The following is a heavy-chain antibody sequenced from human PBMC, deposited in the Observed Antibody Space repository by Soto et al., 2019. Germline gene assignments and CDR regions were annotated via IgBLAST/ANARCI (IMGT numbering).Heavy chain of an antibody. CDR1: GFTFSSYA. CDR2: IDAGGGGT. Sequence: PGGSLRLSCVASGFTFSSYAMGWVRQAPGKGLEWVSAIDAGGGGTYYADSVKGRFAISRDNSKNTLYLQMNSLRAGDTAVYYCARDRTGYHYWGQGTLVTVSS. D-gene: IGHD2-8*02. CDR3: ARDRTGYHY. J-gene: IGHJ4*02. V-gene: IGHV3-23*01.